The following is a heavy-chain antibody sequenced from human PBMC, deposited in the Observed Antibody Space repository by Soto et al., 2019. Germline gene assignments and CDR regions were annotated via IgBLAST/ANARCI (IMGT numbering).Heavy chain of an antibody. CDR2: INIGNGNT. D-gene: IGHD2-15*01. CDR3: AREPLCGGRCYDNYFDP. J-gene: IGHJ5*02. Sequence: AASVKVSCKASGYTFTYYPIHWVRQAPGQRLEWMGWINIGNGNTASSQKFQDRVTITRETSASTAYMELTSPRSEDTAVYYCAREPLCGGRCYDNYFDPWGQGTLVTVSS. CDR1: GYTFTYYP. V-gene: IGHV1-3*04.